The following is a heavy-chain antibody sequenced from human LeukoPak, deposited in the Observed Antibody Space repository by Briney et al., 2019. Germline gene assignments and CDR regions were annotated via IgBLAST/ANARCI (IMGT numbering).Heavy chain of an antibody. J-gene: IGHJ5*02. CDR3: ARAGGNRFDP. CDR1: GGSLSNYY. V-gene: IGHV4-59*01. CDR2: IYYSGST. D-gene: IGHD3-10*01. Sequence: SETLSLTCTVSGGSLSNYYWNWIRQYPGQGLEWIGYIYYSGSTTYNPSLKSRVTISVDTSKNQFSLKLTSVTAADTAVYYCARAGGNRFDPWGQGILVTVSS.